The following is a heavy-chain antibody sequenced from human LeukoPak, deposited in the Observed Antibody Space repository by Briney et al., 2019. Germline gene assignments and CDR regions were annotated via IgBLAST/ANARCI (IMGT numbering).Heavy chain of an antibody. V-gene: IGHV4-59*04. CDR3: AATVTPPLYYFDY. CDR1: GGSISSYY. CDR2: IYHSGST. Sequence: SETLSLTCTVSGGSISSYYWSWIRQPPGKGLEWIGSIYHSGSTYYNPSLKSRVTISVDTSKNQFSLKLSSVTAADTAVYYCAATVTPPLYYFDYWGQGTLVTVSS. J-gene: IGHJ4*02. D-gene: IGHD4-17*01.